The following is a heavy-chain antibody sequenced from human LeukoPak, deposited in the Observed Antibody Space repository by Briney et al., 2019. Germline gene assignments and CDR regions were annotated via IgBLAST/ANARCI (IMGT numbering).Heavy chain of an antibody. V-gene: IGHV4-34*01. CDR2: INHSGST. J-gene: IGHJ4*02. CDR3: ARGGAVLRFLEWFDY. Sequence: SETLSLTCAVYGGSFSGYYWSWIRQPPGKGLEWIGEINHSGSTNYNPSLKRRVTISVDTSKNQFSLKLSSVTAADTAVYYCARGGAVLRFLEWFDYWGQGTLVTVSS. D-gene: IGHD3-3*01. CDR1: GGSFSGYY.